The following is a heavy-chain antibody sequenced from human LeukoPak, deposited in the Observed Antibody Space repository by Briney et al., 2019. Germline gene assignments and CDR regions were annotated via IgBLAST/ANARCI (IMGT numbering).Heavy chain of an antibody. CDR1: GFIFNNYG. V-gene: IGHV3-23*01. J-gene: IGHJ4*02. CDR2: ISNDGGGT. CDR3: AKGSSGYFFDL. Sequence: GGSLRLSCAASGFIFNNYGLVWVRQAPGKGLEWVSAISNDGGGTTYADFVKGRFSITRDNSKNTLFLQMNSLRAEDTALYYCAKGSSGYFFDLWGQGTLVTVSS. D-gene: IGHD3-22*01.